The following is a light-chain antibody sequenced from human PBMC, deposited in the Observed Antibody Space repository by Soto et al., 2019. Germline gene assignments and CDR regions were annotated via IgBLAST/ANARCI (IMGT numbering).Light chain of an antibody. CDR1: SSDVGGYNY. CDR3: SAYTSSRTLSV. J-gene: IGLJ1*01. V-gene: IGLV2-14*01. Sequence: QSVLTQPASVSGSPGQSITISCTGTSSDVGGYNYVSWYQQHPGKAPKLMIYEVSNRPSGVSNRFSGSKSGNTASLTISELQDEDEADYYCSAYTSSRTLSVVGNGTQVTVL. CDR2: EVS.